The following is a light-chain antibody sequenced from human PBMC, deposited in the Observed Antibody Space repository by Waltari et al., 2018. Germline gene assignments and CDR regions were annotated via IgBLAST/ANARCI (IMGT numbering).Light chain of an antibody. V-gene: IGKV1-39*01. CDR2: AAT. CDR3: QESYTAPRT. J-gene: IGKJ1*01. Sequence: DIQMTQSPSSLSASVGDSVTITCRASQTIHSYLNWYQQKSGKAPKLLIYAATNLHSGVPSRFIGSGSGTEFTLTITRLQPEDFATYYCQESYTAPRTCGPGTRV. CDR1: QTIHSY.